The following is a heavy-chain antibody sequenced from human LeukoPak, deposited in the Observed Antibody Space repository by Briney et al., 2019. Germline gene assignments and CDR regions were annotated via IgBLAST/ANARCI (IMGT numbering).Heavy chain of an antibody. J-gene: IGHJ4*02. D-gene: IGHD3-22*01. V-gene: IGHV3-21*01. CDR3: ARDLEPYYDSSVILDY. CDR1: GFTFSSYS. CDR2: ISSSSSYI. Sequence: GGSLRLSCAASGFTFSSYSMNWVRQAPGKGLEWVSSISSSSSYIYYADSVKGRFTISRDNAKNSLYLQMNSLRAEDTAVYYCARDLEPYYDSSVILDYWGQGTLVTVSS.